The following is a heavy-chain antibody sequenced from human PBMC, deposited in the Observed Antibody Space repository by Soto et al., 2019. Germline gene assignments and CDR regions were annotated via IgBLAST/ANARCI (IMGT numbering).Heavy chain of an antibody. CDR1: GGSISSYY. J-gene: IGHJ5*02. CDR3: ARGRATRTYTWFDP. CDR2: IYYSGST. Sequence: QVQLQESGPGLVKPSETLSLTCTVSGGSISSYYWSWIRQPPGKGLEWIGYIYYSGSTNSNPSLKLRVTQSVHSSKTRIALKLSSVTAADTAGYYGARGRATRTYTWFDPWVQGTLVNASS. D-gene: IGHD1-26*01. V-gene: IGHV4-59*01.